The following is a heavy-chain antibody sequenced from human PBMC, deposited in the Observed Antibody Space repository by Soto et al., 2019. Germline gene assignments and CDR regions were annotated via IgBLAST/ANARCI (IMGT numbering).Heavy chain of an antibody. D-gene: IGHD3-16*01. J-gene: IGHJ6*03. CDR2: IYYSGST. CDR1: GGSISSYY. V-gene: IGHV4-59*08. CDR3: ARHYASFYYMDV. Sequence: SETLSLTCTVSGGSISSYYWSWIRQPPGKGLEWIGYIYYSGSTNYNPSLKSRVTILVDTSKNQFSLKLSSVTAADTAVYYCARHYASFYYMDVWGKWTTVTVSS.